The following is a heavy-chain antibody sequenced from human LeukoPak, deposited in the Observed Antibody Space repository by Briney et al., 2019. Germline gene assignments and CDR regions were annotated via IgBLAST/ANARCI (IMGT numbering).Heavy chain of an antibody. CDR2: ITPTSSYI. Sequence: KPGGSLRLSCAVSGLTLSSYSFHWVRQAPGKGLEWVSSITPTSSYIYYADSVKGRFTISGDNAKNSLYLQMNSLRAEDTAVYYSPSFRRNNNNSGYYYYYDYWGQGTLVTVSS. J-gene: IGHJ4*02. D-gene: IGHD3-22*01. CDR3: PSFRRNNNNSGYYYYYDY. V-gene: IGHV3-21*01. CDR1: GLTLSSYS.